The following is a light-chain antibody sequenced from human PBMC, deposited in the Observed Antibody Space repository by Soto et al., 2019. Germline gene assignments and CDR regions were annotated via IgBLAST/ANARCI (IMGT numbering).Light chain of an antibody. Sequence: EIVMTQSPATLSVSPGERATLSCRASQSVSRNLAWYQQKPGQAPRLLIYGASTRATGIPARFSGSGSGTEFILTISGLKYEDFAVYDCQHYNTWTWTFGQGTKVDIK. V-gene: IGKV3-15*01. J-gene: IGKJ1*01. CDR1: QSVSRN. CDR2: GAS. CDR3: QHYNTWTWT.